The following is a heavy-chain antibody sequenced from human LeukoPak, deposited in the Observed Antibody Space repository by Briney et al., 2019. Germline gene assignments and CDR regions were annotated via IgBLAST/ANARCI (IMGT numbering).Heavy chain of an antibody. Sequence: GGSLRLSCAASGFTFSSYAMSWVRQAPGKGLEWVANIKQDGSEKYYVDSVKGRFTISRDNAKNSLYLQMNSLRAEDTAVYYCARDLAAAGSLPYYYGMDVWGQGTTVTVSS. CDR2: IKQDGSEK. D-gene: IGHD6-13*01. CDR1: GFTFSSYA. CDR3: ARDLAAAGSLPYYYGMDV. V-gene: IGHV3-7*01. J-gene: IGHJ6*02.